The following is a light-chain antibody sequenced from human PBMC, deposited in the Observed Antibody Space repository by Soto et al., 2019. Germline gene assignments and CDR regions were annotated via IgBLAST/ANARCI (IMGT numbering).Light chain of an antibody. CDR1: QGISNY. V-gene: IGKV1-27*01. J-gene: IGKJ4*01. Sequence: DIQMTQSPSSLSASVGDRVTITCRASQGISNYLAWYQQIPGKVPNLLISAASTLQSGAPSRFSGSGSGTDFTLTISSLQPEDVATYYCQKYTNVPAFGGGTKVEIK. CDR2: AAS. CDR3: QKYTNVPA.